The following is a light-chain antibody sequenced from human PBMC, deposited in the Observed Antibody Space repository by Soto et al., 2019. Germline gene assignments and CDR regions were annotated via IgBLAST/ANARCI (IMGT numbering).Light chain of an antibody. Sequence: EIVLTQSPATLSLSPGERATLSCWASHSVSYLLAWYQQKPGQPPRFLIYDASNRATGIPARFSGSGSGTDFTLTSSSLEPEDFAVYDCQQRSDWVTFGQGTRLEIK. CDR3: QQRSDWVT. CDR2: DAS. CDR1: HSVSYL. J-gene: IGKJ5*01. V-gene: IGKV3-11*01.